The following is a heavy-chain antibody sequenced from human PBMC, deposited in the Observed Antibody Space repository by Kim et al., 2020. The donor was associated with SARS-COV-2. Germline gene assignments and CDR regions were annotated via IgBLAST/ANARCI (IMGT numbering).Heavy chain of an antibody. CDR2: ISHTGADT. CDR1: GFTFNSYA. J-gene: IGHJ4*02. D-gene: IGHD6-13*01. CDR3: ANRGISTSWYPPDY. Sequence: GGSLRLSCAASGFTFNSYAMSWVRQAPGKGLEWVSAISHTGADTYYADSVKGRFTISRDNSKNTLYLQMNSLRAEDTAVYYCANRGISTSWYPPDYRGQGTLVIVSS. V-gene: IGHV3-23*01.